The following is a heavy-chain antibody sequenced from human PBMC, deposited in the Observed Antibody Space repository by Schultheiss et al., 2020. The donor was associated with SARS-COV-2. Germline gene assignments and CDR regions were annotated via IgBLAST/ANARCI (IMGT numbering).Heavy chain of an antibody. V-gene: IGHV3-13*01. CDR1: GFAFSNAW. D-gene: IGHD3-10*01. Sequence: GGSLRLSCAASGFAFSNAWMSWVRQAPGKGLEWVSAIGTAGDTYYPGSVKGRFTISRENAKNSLYLEMNSLRAGDTAVYYCARGSGSLQDYWGQGTLVTVSS. J-gene: IGHJ4*02. CDR2: IGTAGDT. CDR3: ARGSGSLQDY.